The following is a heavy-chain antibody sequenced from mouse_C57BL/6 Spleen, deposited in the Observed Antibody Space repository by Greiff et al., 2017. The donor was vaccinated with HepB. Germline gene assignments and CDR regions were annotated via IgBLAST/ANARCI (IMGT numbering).Heavy chain of an antibody. CDR3: ARDYYAPFDV. V-gene: IGHV7-1*01. Sequence: EVQLVESGGGLVQSGRSLRLSCATSGFTFSDFYMEWVRQAPGKGLEWIAASRNKANDYTTEYSASVKGRFIVSRDTSQSILYLQMNALRAEDTAIDYCARDYYAPFDVWGTGTTVTVSS. D-gene: IGHD1-1*01. CDR2: SRNKANDYTT. J-gene: IGHJ1*03. CDR1: GFTFSDFY.